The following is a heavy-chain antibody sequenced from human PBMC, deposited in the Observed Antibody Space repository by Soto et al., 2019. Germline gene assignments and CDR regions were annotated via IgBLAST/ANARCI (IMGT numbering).Heavy chain of an antibody. Sequence: EVQLLQSGGGLVQPGGSLRLSCAASGFTFTSYSMTWVRQTPGKGLEWVAAVNPGGYSTYYADSVKGRFTISRHNSNKTLYLQMHSLRAEDTAVYYCAKDLRAGSGYDFDYRDQGTLVTVSS. CDR3: AKDLRAGSGYDFDY. V-gene: IGHV3-23*01. CDR1: GFTFTSYS. J-gene: IGHJ4*02. CDR2: VNPGGYST. D-gene: IGHD5-12*01.